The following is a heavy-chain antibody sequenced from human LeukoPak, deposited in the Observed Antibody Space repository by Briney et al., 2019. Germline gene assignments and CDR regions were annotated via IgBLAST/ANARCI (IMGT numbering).Heavy chain of an antibody. D-gene: IGHD1-1*01. CDR1: GYTFSEFF. V-gene: IGHV1-2*06. J-gene: IGHJ1*01. Sequence: ASVKVSCKTSGYTFSEFFTHWVRQAPGQGLEWMGRINPKSGGTNFAQKFQGRVTVTRDTTNSVVYMELTSLTSDDTAVYSCARGRTTTDHWGQGTLVTVSS. CDR3: ARGRTTTDH. CDR2: INPKSGGT.